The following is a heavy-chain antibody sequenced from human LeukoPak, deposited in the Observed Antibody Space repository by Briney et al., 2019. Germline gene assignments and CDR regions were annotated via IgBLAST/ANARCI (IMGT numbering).Heavy chain of an antibody. D-gene: IGHD3-22*01. CDR3: ARVVVAYYQHYFDY. Sequence: GGSLRLSCAASGFTFSSYGMSWVRQAPGKGLEWVSAISGSGGSTYYADSVKGRFTISRDNAKNSLYLQMNSLRAEDTAVYYCARVVVAYYQHYFDYWGQGTLVTVSS. CDR1: GFTFSSYG. V-gene: IGHV3-23*01. CDR2: ISGSGGST. J-gene: IGHJ4*02.